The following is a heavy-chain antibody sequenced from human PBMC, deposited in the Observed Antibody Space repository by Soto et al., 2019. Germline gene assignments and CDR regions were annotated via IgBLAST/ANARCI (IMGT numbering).Heavy chain of an antibody. J-gene: IGHJ4*02. V-gene: IGHV3-21*01. CDR2: ISSSSSYI. CDR3: ARDRTTVTARLDY. CDR1: GFTFSSYS. Sequence: EVQLVESGGGLVKPGGSLRLSCAASGFTFSSYSMNWVRQAPGKGLEWVSSISSSSSYIYYADSVKGRFTISRDNAKNSLDLQMNSLRAEDTAVYYCARDRTTVTARLDYWGQGTLVTVSS. D-gene: IGHD4-17*01.